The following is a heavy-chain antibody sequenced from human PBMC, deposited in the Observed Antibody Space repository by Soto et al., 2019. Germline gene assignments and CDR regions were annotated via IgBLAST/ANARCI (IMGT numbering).Heavy chain of an antibody. V-gene: IGHV3-21*06. CDR2: ISSTTNYI. CDR3: ARESEDLTSNFDY. Sequence: EVQLVESGGGLVKPGGSLRLSFAASGFTFTGYSMNWFRQAPGKGLEWVSSISSTTNYIYYGDSMKGRFTISRDNAKNSLYLEMNSLRAEDTAVYYCARESEDLTSNFDYWGQGTLVTVSS. J-gene: IGHJ4*02. CDR1: GFTFTGYS.